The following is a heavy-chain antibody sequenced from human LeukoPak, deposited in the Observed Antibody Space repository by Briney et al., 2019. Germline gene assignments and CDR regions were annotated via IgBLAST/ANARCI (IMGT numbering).Heavy chain of an antibody. J-gene: IGHJ4*02. D-gene: IGHD3-22*01. CDR2: ISWNSGSI. Sequence: GGSPRLSCAASGFTFDDYAMHWVRQAPGKGLEWVSGISWNSGSIGYADSVKGRFTISRDNAKNSLYLQMNSLRAEDMALYYCAKSHYYDSSGEEAYFDYWGQGTLVTVSS. CDR1: GFTFDDYA. V-gene: IGHV3-9*03. CDR3: AKSHYYDSSGEEAYFDY.